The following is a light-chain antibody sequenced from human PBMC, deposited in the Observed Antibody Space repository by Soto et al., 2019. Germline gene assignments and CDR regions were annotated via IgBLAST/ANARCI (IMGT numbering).Light chain of an antibody. CDR3: QQRGSWPIT. J-gene: IGKJ5*01. V-gene: IGKV3-11*01. CDR2: DAS. Sequence: EIVLTQSPATLSLSPGERATLSCRASQSVSSYLAWYQQKPGQAPRLLIYDASNRATGSPARFSGSGSGTDFTLTVSSLEPEDFAVYFCQQRGSWPITFGQGTRLEIK. CDR1: QSVSSY.